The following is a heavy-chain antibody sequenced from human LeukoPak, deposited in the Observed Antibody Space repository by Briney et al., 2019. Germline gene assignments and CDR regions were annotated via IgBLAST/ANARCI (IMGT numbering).Heavy chain of an antibody. CDR3: AKGPTRHYYDSSGYFAYFDY. CDR1: GFTFSDAW. V-gene: IGHV3-43D*03. CDR2: ISWDGGST. Sequence: PGGSLRLSCAASGFTFSDAWMTWVRQAPGKGLEWVSLISWDGGSTYYADSVKGRFTISRDNSKNSLYLQMNSLRAEDTALYYCAKGPTRHYYDSSGYFAYFDYWGQGTLVTVSS. J-gene: IGHJ4*02. D-gene: IGHD3-22*01.